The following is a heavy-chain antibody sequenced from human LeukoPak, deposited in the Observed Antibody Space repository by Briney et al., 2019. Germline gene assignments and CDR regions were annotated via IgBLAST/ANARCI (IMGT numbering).Heavy chain of an antibody. CDR2: IYYTGST. CDR1: GGSISSSSYY. V-gene: IGHV4-39*07. Sequence: PSGTLSLTCTVSGGSISSSSYYWGWIRQPPGKRLEWIGTIYYTGSTYYNPSLKSRVTISVHTSKNQFSLKLSSVTAADTAIYYCARDVGDGDYGWFDPWGQGTLVSVSS. D-gene: IGHD4-17*01. CDR3: ARDVGDGDYGWFDP. J-gene: IGHJ5*02.